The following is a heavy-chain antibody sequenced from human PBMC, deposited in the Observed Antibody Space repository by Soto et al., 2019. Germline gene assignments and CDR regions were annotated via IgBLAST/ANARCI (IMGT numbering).Heavy chain of an antibody. CDR1: GYTFTSYG. CDR2: IRAYNGNT. D-gene: IGHD2-2*01. CDR3: ARVRGDIVVVPAATPYYYYGMDV. V-gene: IGHV1-18*01. J-gene: IGHJ6*02. Sequence: QVQLVQSGAEVKKPGASVKVSCKASGYTFTSYGISWVRQAPGQGLEWMGCIRAYNGNTTYAQKRQGRVTMTTDTSTRTAYIALRSLRSDDTAVYYCARVRGDIVVVPAATPYYYYGMDVWGQGTTVTVSS.